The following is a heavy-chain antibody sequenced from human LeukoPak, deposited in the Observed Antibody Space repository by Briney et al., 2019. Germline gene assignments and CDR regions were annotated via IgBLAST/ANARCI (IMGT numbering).Heavy chain of an antibody. D-gene: IGHD6-19*01. Sequence: SGPTLVKPTQTLTPTCTFSGFSLSTSGVGVGWIRQPPGKALEWLALIYWDDNKRYSPFLKSRLTITKDTSKNQVVLTMTNMDPVDTATYCCAYRRVAVEHFDCWGQRTQLTVSS. CDR1: GFSLSTSGVG. J-gene: IGHJ4*02. V-gene: IGHV2-5*02. CDR2: IYWDDNK. CDR3: AYRRVAVEHFDC.